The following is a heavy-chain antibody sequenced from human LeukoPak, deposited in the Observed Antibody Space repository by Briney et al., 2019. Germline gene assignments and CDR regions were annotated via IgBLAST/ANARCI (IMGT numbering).Heavy chain of an antibody. CDR2: IYYSGST. CDR1: GGSISSYY. Sequence: PSETLPLTCTVSGGSISSYYWSWIRQPPGKGLEWIGYIYYSGSTNYNPSLKSRVTISVDTSKNQFSLKLSSVTAADTAVYYCARGRYSGYEPGSFDYWGQGTLVTVSS. D-gene: IGHD5-12*01. J-gene: IGHJ4*02. CDR3: ARGRYSGYEPGSFDY. V-gene: IGHV4-59*01.